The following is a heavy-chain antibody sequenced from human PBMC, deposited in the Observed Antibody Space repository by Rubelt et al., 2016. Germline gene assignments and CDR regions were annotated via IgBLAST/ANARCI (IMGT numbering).Heavy chain of an antibody. Sequence: QVQLQESGPGLVKPSETLSLTCTVSGGSISSYYWSWIRQPAGKGLEWIGRIYSSGITNYNPSLKSRVIMSVDTSKNQFSLKLSPVTAADTAVYYCARDSGGGYYYYYNGMDVRGQGTTVTVSS. V-gene: IGHV4-4*07. J-gene: IGHJ6*02. CDR1: GGSISSYY. CDR2: IYSSGIT. D-gene: IGHD2-15*01. CDR3: ARDSGGGYYYYYNGMDV.